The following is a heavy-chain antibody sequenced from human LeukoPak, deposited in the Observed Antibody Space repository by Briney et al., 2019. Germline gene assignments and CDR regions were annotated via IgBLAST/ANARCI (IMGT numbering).Heavy chain of an antibody. CDR3: ARDRGLGSYYEVFDY. CDR2: ISSSSSYI. CDR1: GFTFSSYS. D-gene: IGHD1-26*01. Sequence: GGSLRLSCAASGFTFSSYSMNWVRQAPGKGLEWVSSISSSSSYIYYADSVKGRFTISRDNAKNSLYLQMNSLRAEDTAVYYCARDRGLGSYYEVFDYWGQGTLVTVSS. V-gene: IGHV3-21*01. J-gene: IGHJ4*02.